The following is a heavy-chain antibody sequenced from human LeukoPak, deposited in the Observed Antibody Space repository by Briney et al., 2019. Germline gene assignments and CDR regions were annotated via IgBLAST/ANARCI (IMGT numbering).Heavy chain of an antibody. D-gene: IGHD1-14*01. CDR1: GYTFTSYD. V-gene: IGHV1-8*01. CDR3: ARGLGEPGSNWFDP. J-gene: IGHJ5*02. Sequence: ASVKVSCKASGYTFTSYDINWVRQATGQGLEWTGWMNPNSGNTGYAQKFQGRVTMTRNTSISTAYMELSSLRSEDTAVYYCARGLGEPGSNWFDPWGQGTLVTVSS. CDR2: MNPNSGNT.